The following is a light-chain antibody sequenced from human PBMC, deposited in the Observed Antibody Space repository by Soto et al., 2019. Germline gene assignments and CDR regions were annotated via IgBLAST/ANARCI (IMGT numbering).Light chain of an antibody. Sequence: IQMMQSPFVVAASIGNRVTITCRASEDINDWLAWYQQKPGNAPKFLIYDASTLQSGVPSRFSGSGSGTEFTLTFSSLQPDDSATYYCQQYKSRPTFGQSTNV. CDR2: DAS. V-gene: IGKV1-5*01. J-gene: IGKJ1*01. CDR3: QQYKSRPT. CDR1: EDINDW.